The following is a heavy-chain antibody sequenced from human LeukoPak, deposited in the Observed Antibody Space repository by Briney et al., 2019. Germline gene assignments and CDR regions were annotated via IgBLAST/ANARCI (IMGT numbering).Heavy chain of an antibody. CDR2: ISAYNGNT. J-gene: IGHJ2*01. D-gene: IGHD1-7*01. CDR1: GYTFTSYG. V-gene: IGHV1-18*01. CDR3: ARAITGTTRYDWYFDL. Sequence: VASVKVSCKASGYTFTSYGISWVRQAPGQGLEWMGWISAYNGNTSYAQKLQGRVTMTTDTSTSTAYMELRSLRSDDTAVYYCARAITGTTRYDWYFDLWGRGTLVTVSS.